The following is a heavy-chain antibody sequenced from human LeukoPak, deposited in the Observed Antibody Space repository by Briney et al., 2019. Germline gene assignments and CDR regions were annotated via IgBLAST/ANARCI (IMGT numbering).Heavy chain of an antibody. Sequence: SQTLSLTCTVSGGSISSGDYYWSWIRQPPGKGLEWIAYMYYSGSTYYNPSLKSRVAMSADTSKNQLSLKLSSVTAADTAVFYCARPYYYDSRIDPWGQGILVTVSS. CDR2: MYYSGST. CDR3: ARPYYYDSRIDP. CDR1: GGSISSGDYY. D-gene: IGHD3-22*01. J-gene: IGHJ5*02. V-gene: IGHV4-30-4*01.